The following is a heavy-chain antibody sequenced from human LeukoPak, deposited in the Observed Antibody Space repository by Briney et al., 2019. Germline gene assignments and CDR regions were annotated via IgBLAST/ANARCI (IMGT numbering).Heavy chain of an antibody. CDR3: ARVSSGWYRNFDY. V-gene: IGHV4-4*02. D-gene: IGHD6-19*01. CDR2: IYHSGST. J-gene: IGHJ4*02. CDR1: GGSISSSNW. Sequence: PSGTLSLTCAVSGGSISSSNWWSWVRPPPGKGLEWIGEIYHSGSTNYNPSLKSRVTISVDESKNQFSLKLSSVTAADTAVYYCARVSSGWYRNFDYWGQGTLVTVSS.